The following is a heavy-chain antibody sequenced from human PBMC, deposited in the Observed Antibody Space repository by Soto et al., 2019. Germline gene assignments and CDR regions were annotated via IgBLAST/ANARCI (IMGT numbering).Heavy chain of an antibody. Sequence: SQTLSLTCAISGDSLSSNSAAWNWIRQSPSRGLEWLGRTYFMSKWYNDYAVSVRSRMTINPDTSKNQFSLQLNSVTPEDTAVYFCARGLTSARVSGGDYFYFYGMDVWAQGTTVTVSS. D-gene: IGHD3-16*01. CDR1: GDSLSSNSAA. V-gene: IGHV6-1*01. CDR2: TYFMSKWYN. J-gene: IGHJ6*02. CDR3: ARGLTSARVSGGDYFYFYGMDV.